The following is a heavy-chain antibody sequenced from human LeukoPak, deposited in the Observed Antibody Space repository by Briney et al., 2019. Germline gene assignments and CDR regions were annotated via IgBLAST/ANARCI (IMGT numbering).Heavy chain of an antibody. D-gene: IGHD3-22*01. CDR1: GGTFSSYA. CDR3: ARQRDYYDSSGSTHYFDY. CDR2: IIPIFGTA. V-gene: IGHV1-69*05. J-gene: IGHJ4*02. Sequence: SVKVSCMASGGTFSSYAISWVRQAPGQGLEWMGGIIPIFGTANYAQKFQGRVTITTDESTSTAYMELSSLRSEDTAVYYCARQRDYYDSSGSTHYFDYWGQGTLVTVSS.